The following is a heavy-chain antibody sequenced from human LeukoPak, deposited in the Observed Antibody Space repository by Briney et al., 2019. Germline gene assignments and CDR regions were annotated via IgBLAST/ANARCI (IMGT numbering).Heavy chain of an antibody. Sequence: SVKVSCKASGGTFSSYAISWVRQAPGQGLEWMGRIIPILGIANYAQKFQGRVTITADKSTSTAYMELSSLRSEDTAVYYCAKDAHYDFWSGYPGYWGQGTLVTVSS. CDR3: AKDAHYDFWSGYPGY. CDR2: IIPILGIA. D-gene: IGHD3-3*01. J-gene: IGHJ4*02. CDR1: GGTFSSYA. V-gene: IGHV1-69*04.